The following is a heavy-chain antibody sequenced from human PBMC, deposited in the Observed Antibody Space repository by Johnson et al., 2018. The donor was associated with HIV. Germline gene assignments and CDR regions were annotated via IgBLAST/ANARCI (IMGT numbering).Heavy chain of an antibody. D-gene: IGHD2-15*01. V-gene: IGHV3-43D*03. CDR1: GFTFDDYA. CDR2: ITWDGGST. J-gene: IGHJ3*02. CDR3: ATEGGTGAFDI. Sequence: EVQLVESGGVVAQPGGSLRLSCVASGFTFDDYAMHWVRQAPGKGLEWVSLITWDGGSTFYADSVKGRFTISRDNAKNSLYLQMNSLRAEDTAVYYCATEGGTGAFDIWGQGTMVTVSS.